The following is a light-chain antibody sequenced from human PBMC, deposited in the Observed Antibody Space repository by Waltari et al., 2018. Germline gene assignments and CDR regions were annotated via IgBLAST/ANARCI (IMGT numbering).Light chain of an antibody. J-gene: IGKJ1*01. CDR2: DAS. CDR1: QSVSSY. Sequence: EIVLTQSPATLSVSPGERATLPCRASQSVSSYLAWSQQQPGQAPRLLIYDASNRATGIPARFSGSGSGTDFTLTISSLEPEDFAVYYCQQRSNWPRTFGQGTKVEIK. CDR3: QQRSNWPRT. V-gene: IGKV3-11*01.